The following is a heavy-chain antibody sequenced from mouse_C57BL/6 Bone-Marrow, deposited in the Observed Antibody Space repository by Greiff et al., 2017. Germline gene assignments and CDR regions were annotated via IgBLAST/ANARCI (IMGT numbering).Heavy chain of an antibody. CDR2: IYPSDSET. Sequence: QVQLQQPGAELVRPGSSVKLSCKASGYTFTSYWMDWVKQRPGQGLEWIGNIYPSDSETHYTQKFKDKATLTVDKSSSTAYMQLSSLTSEDSAVYYCARYGSSFWYFDVWGTGTTVTVSS. J-gene: IGHJ1*03. CDR1: GYTFTSYW. D-gene: IGHD1-1*01. CDR3: ARYGSSFWYFDV. V-gene: IGHV1-61*01.